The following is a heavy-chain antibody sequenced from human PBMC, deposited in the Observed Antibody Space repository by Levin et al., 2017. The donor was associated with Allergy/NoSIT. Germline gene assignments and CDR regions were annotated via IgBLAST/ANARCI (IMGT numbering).Heavy chain of an antibody. V-gene: IGHV3-23*01. D-gene: IGHD6-13*01. Sequence: GGSLRLSCAASGFTFSSYAMSWVHQAPGKGLEWVSGISGSGSSAHYADSVKGRFTISRDNSKNTLFLQMNRLRAGDTAVYYCAKDTWQQLAEYFDYWGQGSLVTVSS. CDR1: GFTFSSYA. CDR3: AKDTWQQLAEYFDY. CDR2: ISGSGSSA. J-gene: IGHJ4*02.